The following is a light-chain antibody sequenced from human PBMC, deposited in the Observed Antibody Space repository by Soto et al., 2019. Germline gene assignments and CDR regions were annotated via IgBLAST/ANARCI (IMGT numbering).Light chain of an antibody. V-gene: IGLV2-14*01. J-gene: IGLJ2*01. CDR1: SSDVGGYNY. CDR2: EVT. Sequence: QSVLTQPASVSGSPGQSITISCTGTSSDVGGYNYVSWYQQHPGKAPKLMIYEVTKRPSGVSDRFSGSKSGNTASLTISGLQAEDEADYYCSSYTRSTTLRFGGGTNLTVL. CDR3: SSYTRSTTLR.